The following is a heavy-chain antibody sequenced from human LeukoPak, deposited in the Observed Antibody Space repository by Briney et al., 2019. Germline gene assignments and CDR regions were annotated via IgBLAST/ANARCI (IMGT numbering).Heavy chain of an antibody. CDR2: INHSGST. V-gene: IGHV4-34*01. Sequence: SETLSLTCAVYGGSFSGYYWSWIRPPPGKGLEWIGEINHSGSTNYNPSLKSRVTISVDTSKNQFSLKLSSVTAADTAVYYCARVEDYDFWSGPMDVWGKGTTVTVSS. J-gene: IGHJ6*03. CDR3: ARVEDYDFWSGPMDV. D-gene: IGHD3-3*01. CDR1: GGSFSGYY.